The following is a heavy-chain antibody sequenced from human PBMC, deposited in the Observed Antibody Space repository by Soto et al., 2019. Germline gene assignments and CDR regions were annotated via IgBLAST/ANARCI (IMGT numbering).Heavy chain of an antibody. V-gene: IGHV1-2*04. Sequence: KLYCKASGYTYTGYYMHCVGNETEQVLYFIVCINPNSGGTNYAQKFQGWVTMTRDTSISTAFMELSRLRSDDTAVYFCSYGSGTNYNNYVMDFWGQGTTVIGSS. CDR3: SYGSGTNYNNYVMDF. D-gene: IGHD3-10*01. CDR1: GYTYTGYY. J-gene: IGHJ6*02. CDR2: INPNSGGT.